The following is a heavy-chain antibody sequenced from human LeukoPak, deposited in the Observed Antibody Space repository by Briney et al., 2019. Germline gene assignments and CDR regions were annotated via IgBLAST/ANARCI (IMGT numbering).Heavy chain of an antibody. V-gene: IGHV4-59*08. Sequence: SETLSLTCTVSGGSISSYYWSWIRQPPGKGLEWIGYIYYSGSTNYNPSLKSRVTISVDTSKNQFSLKLSSVTAADTAMYYCARHMTRSYYYDSSGYYFVAFDIWGQGTMVTVSS. CDR1: GGSISSYY. CDR2: IYYSGST. J-gene: IGHJ3*02. D-gene: IGHD3-22*01. CDR3: ARHMTRSYYYDSSGYYFVAFDI.